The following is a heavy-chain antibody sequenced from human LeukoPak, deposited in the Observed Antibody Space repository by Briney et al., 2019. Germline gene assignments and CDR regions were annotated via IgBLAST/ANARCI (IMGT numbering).Heavy chain of an antibody. Sequence: ASVTVSCTASGYTFISYYMHWVRQAPGQGLEWMGIINPSGGSTSYAQKFQGRVTMTRDMSTSTVYMELSSLRSEDTAVYYCARVAGFGESQNDYWGQGTLVTVSS. V-gene: IGHV1-46*01. CDR2: INPSGGST. CDR3: ARVAGFGESQNDY. J-gene: IGHJ4*02. CDR1: GYTFISYY. D-gene: IGHD3-10*01.